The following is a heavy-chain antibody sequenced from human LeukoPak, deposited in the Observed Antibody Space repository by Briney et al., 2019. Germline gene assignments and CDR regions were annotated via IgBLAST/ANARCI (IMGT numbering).Heavy chain of an antibody. CDR1: GYTFTSYG. Sequence: SVKVPCKASGYTFTSYGISWVRQAPGQGLEWMGGIIPIFGTANYAQKFQGRVTITADKSTSTAYMELSSLRSEDTAVYYCARFILRYFDWLENWFDPWGQGTLVTVSS. V-gene: IGHV1-69*06. CDR3: ARFILRYFDWLENWFDP. CDR2: IIPIFGTA. D-gene: IGHD3-9*01. J-gene: IGHJ5*02.